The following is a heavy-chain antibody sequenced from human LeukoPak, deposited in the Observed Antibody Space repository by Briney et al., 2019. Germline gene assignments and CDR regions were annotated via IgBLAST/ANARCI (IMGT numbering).Heavy chain of an antibody. CDR2: IIPIFGTA. D-gene: IGHD3-22*01. CDR1: GGTFSSYA. J-gene: IGHJ5*02. Sequence: ASVKVSFKASGGTFSSYAISWVRQAPGQGLEWMGGIIPIFGTANYAQKFQGRVTITADESTSTAYMELSSLRSEDTAVYYCARSIDYYYDSSGYCPWGQGTLVTVSS. V-gene: IGHV1-69*13. CDR3: ARSIDYYYDSSGYCP.